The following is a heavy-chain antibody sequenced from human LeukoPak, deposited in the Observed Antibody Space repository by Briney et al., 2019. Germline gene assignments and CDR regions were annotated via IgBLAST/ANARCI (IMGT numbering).Heavy chain of an antibody. CDR2: IHPDSSDK. V-gene: IGHV3-7*03. CDR3: TRLPRETAGDY. J-gene: IGHJ4*02. D-gene: IGHD1-14*01. Sequence: GGSLRLSCEASGFTFRHSWLSWIRQTPGKGLEWVANIHPDSSDKFYVDSMGGRFTISRDNTKNSLYLQIDNARLDDTGLYYCTRLPRETAGDYWGQGVPVIVSS. CDR1: GFTFRHSW.